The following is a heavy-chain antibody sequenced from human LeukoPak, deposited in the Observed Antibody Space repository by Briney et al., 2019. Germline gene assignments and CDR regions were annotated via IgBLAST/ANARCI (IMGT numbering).Heavy chain of an antibody. V-gene: IGHV7-4-1*02. CDR1: GYTFTSYG. D-gene: IGHD3-10*01. CDR3: ARVLAMIRGAPFDY. J-gene: IGHJ4*02. CDR2: INTNTGNP. Sequence: ASVKVSCKASGYTFTSYGINWVRQAPGQGLEWMGWINTNTGNPTYAQGFTGRFVFSLDTSVSTAYLQISSLKAEDTAVYYCARVLAMIRGAPFDYWGQGTLVTVSS.